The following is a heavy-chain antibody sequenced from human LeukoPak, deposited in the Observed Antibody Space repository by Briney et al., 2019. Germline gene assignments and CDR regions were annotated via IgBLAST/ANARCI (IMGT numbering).Heavy chain of an antibody. CDR2: IYYSGST. D-gene: IGHD2-15*01. V-gene: IGHV4-39*07. CDR1: GGSISSSSYY. Sequence: SETLSLTCTVSGGSISSSSYYWGWIRQPPGKGLEWIGSIYYSGSTYYNPSLKSRVTISVDTSKNQFSLKLSSVTAADTAVYYCARDGGCSGGSCYPYYYYGMDVWGQGTTVTVSS. CDR3: ARDGGCSGGSCYPYYYYGMDV. J-gene: IGHJ6*02.